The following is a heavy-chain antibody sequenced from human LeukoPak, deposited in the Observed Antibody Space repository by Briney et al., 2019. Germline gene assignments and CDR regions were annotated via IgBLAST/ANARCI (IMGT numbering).Heavy chain of an antibody. V-gene: IGHV3-66*02. CDR2: IYSGGDT. CDR3: ATRYCSSGSCYRGAFDI. J-gene: IGHJ3*02. D-gene: IGHD2-15*01. Sequence: GGSLRLSCAASGFIVSSNYMSWVRQAPGEGLEWVSLIYSGGDTYYADSVKGRFTISRDNSKNTLYLQMDSLRAEDTALYYCATRYCSSGSCYRGAFDIWGQGTMVTVSS. CDR1: GFIVSSNY.